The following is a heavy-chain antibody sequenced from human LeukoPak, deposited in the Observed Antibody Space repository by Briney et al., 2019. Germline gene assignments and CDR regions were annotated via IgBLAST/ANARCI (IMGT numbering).Heavy chain of an antibody. CDR2: ISISGENT. CDR3: ARLISTSSSRFSDY. V-gene: IGHV3-23*01. CDR1: GLTFSSYA. D-gene: IGHD6-6*01. Sequence: GGSLRLSCAASGLTFSSYAMSGVRQAPGKGLEWVSAISISGENTYYADSVKGRFTISRDTSRNTLYLQMHSLRAEDTAVYYCARLISTSSSRFSDYWGQGTLVTVSS. J-gene: IGHJ4*02.